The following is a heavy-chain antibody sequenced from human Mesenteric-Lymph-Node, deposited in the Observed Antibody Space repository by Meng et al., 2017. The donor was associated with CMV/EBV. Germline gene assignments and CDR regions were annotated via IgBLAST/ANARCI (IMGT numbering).Heavy chain of an antibody. J-gene: IGHJ4*02. V-gene: IGHV1-3*02. CDR3: AREGAGYCSSTSCYYDY. Sequence: ASVKVSCKASGYTFTIYAMHWVRQAPRQRLVWMGWSNAGNGNTKYSQEFQGRVTITRDTSARTAYMELSSLRSEDVAVYYCAREGAGYCSSTSCYYDYWGQGTLVTVSS. D-gene: IGHD2-2*01. CDR1: GYTFTIYA. CDR2: SNAGNGNT.